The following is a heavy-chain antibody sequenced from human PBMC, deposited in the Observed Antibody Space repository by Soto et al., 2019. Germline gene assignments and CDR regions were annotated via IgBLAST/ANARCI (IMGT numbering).Heavy chain of an antibody. Sequence: QVQLVESGGGVVQPGRSLRLSCAASGSSFSSYGMHWLRQPPGKGLEWVAVMWFDGVNKDYADSVKGRFTVSRDNSKKTVFLHMNSLGVEDTAVYYCARDATPYSSSRESWVDPWGQGTLVTVSS. V-gene: IGHV3-33*01. CDR3: ARDATPYSSSRESWVDP. J-gene: IGHJ5*02. D-gene: IGHD6-13*01. CDR1: GSSFSSYG. CDR2: MWFDGVNK.